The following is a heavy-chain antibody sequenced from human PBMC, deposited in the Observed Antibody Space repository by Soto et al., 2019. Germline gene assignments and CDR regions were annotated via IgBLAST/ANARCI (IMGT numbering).Heavy chain of an antibody. D-gene: IGHD1-26*01. V-gene: IGHV1-69*01. CDR2: IIPIFGTA. CDR1: GGTFSSYA. CDR3: ARTVSWSYFPSDYYYGMDV. J-gene: IGHJ6*02. Sequence: QVQLVQSGAEVKKPGSSVKVSCKASGGTFSSYAISWVRQAPGQGLEWMGGIIPIFGTANYAQKFQGRVTITADESTSTAYMELSSLRSEDTAVYYCARTVSWSYFPSDYYYGMDVWGQGTTVTVSS.